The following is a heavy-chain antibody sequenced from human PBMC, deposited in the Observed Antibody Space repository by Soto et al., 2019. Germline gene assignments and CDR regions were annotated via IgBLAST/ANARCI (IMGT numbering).Heavy chain of an antibody. CDR2: ISSDEKIK. CDR3: ARGLRSVLDY. D-gene: IGHD6-6*01. CDR1: GFIFSNFG. Sequence: GGSLRLSCVASGFIFSNFGMHWVRQAPGKGLEWVAVISSDEKIKQYADSVRCRFAISRDNSKNTLYLQMTSLRAEDTAIYYCARGLRSVLDYWGQGTLVTVSA. V-gene: IGHV3-33*05. J-gene: IGHJ4*02.